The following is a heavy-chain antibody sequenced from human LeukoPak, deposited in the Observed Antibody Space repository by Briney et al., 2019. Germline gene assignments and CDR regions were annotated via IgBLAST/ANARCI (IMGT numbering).Heavy chain of an antibody. CDR3: ARGKEGGLLY. Sequence: GTSVKVSCSTSGYTFSSYAITWVRQAPGQGLEWMGWVSTYNGYTSYAQTIQGRVTMTTDTSTSTAYMELRSLRSDDTAVYYCARGKEGGLLYWGQGTLVTVSS. J-gene: IGHJ4*02. CDR1: GYTFSSYA. D-gene: IGHD2-21*01. V-gene: IGHV1-18*01. CDR2: VSTYNGYT.